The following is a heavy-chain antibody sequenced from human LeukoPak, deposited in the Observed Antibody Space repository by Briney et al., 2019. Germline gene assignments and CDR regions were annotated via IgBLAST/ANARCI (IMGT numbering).Heavy chain of an antibody. D-gene: IGHD3-10*01. CDR1: GGSFSGYY. CDR3: ARGRRHYYGSGSYYNPFDY. J-gene: IGHJ4*02. Sequence: NPSETLSLTCAVYGGSFSGYYWNWIRQPPGKGLEWIGEINHSGSTNYNPSLKSRVTISVDTSKNQFSLKLSSVTAADTAVYYCARGRRHYYGSGSYYNPFDYWGQGTLVTVSS. V-gene: IGHV4-34*01. CDR2: INHSGST.